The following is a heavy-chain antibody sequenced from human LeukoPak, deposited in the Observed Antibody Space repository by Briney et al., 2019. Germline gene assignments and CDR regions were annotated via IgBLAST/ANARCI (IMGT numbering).Heavy chain of an antibody. V-gene: IGHV3-20*04. CDR1: GFTFDDYG. D-gene: IGHD3-3*01. CDR3: ARDAPDYDFWSGYSYYYYYYYMDV. Sequence: GGSLRLSCAASGFTFDDYGMSWVRQAPGKGLEWVSGINWNGGSTGYADSVKGRFTISRDNAKNSLYLQMNSLRAEDTALYYCARDAPDYDFWSGYSYYYYYYYMDVWGKGTTVTVSS. CDR2: INWNGGST. J-gene: IGHJ6*03.